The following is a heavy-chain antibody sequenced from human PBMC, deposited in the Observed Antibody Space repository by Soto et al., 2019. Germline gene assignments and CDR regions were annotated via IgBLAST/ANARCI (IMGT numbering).Heavy chain of an antibody. CDR2: INPILDST. V-gene: IGHV1-69*09. D-gene: IGHD6-25*01. CDR1: GIMSSGYG. J-gene: IGHJ4*02. CDR3: ATMKRARLDS. Sequence: QEQVVQSGPAMKEPGSSVKVSCRASGIMSSGYGFSWVRQAPGQGLEWVGRINPILDSTHYAQNLQGRVSITVDKSTDTAYLEVTSLRLEDTAIYFCATMKRARLDSWGRATVVTVSS.